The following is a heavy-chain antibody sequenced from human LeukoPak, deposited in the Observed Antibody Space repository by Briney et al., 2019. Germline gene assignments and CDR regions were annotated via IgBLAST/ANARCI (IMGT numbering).Heavy chain of an antibody. CDR2: IYYSGST. CDR3: ARMRRIPGWFDP. Sequence: SETLSLTCTVSGGSISSSSYYWGWIRQPPGKGLEWIESIYYSGSTYYNPSLKSRVTISVDTSKNQFSLKLSSVTAADTAVYYCARMRRIPGWFDPWGEGTLVSVCS. CDR1: GGSISSSSYY. V-gene: IGHV4-39*01. D-gene: IGHD2-21*01. J-gene: IGHJ5*02.